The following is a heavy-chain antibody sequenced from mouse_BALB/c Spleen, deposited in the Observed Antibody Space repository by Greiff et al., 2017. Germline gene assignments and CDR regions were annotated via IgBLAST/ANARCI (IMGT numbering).Heavy chain of an antibody. V-gene: IGHV1-9*01. Sequence: VQLQQSGAELMKPGASVKISCKATGYTFSSYWIEWVKQRPGHGLEWIGEILPGSGSTNYNEKFKGKSTFTADTSSNTAYMQLSSLTSEDSAVYCCARLGTVVLRYAMDYWGQGTSGTVSS. J-gene: IGHJ4*01. D-gene: IGHD1-1*01. CDR3: ARLGTVVLRYAMDY. CDR2: ILPGSGST. CDR1: GYTFSSYW.